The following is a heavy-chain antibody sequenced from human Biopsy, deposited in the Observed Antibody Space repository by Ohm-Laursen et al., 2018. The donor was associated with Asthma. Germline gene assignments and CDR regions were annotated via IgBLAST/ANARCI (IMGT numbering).Heavy chain of an antibody. CDR3: ARDVMEWYLPAFDF. CDR1: GFTFGDYW. Sequence: SLRLSCTASGFTFGDYWMSWVRQVPGKGLEWVAVGGSYYDGGLKYYADSVNGRFTVSRDDSKNTLYLQMNSLRPDDTAVYYCARDVMEWYLPAFDFWGQGTLVTVSS. CDR2: GGSYYDGGLK. D-gene: IGHD3-3*01. J-gene: IGHJ4*02. V-gene: IGHV3-30*19.